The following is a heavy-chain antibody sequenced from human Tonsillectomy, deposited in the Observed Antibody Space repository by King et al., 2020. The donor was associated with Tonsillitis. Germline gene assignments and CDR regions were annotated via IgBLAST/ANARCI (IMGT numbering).Heavy chain of an antibody. V-gene: IGHV3-30-3*01. CDR2: ISYDGSNK. CDR3: ARDLALRSDYGPPTALLY. J-gene: IGHJ4*02. Sequence: VQLVESGGGVVQPGRSLRLSCAASGFTFSSYAMHWVRQAPGKGLEWVALISYDGSNKYYADSLKGRFTISRDNSKNMLFLQMSSLRPEDTAVYYCARDLALRSDYGPPTALLYWGQGTLVTVSS. CDR1: GFTFSSYA. D-gene: IGHD3-16*01.